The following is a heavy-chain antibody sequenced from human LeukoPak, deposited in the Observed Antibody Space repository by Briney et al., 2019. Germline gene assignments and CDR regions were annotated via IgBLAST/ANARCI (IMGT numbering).Heavy chain of an antibody. V-gene: IGHV1-8*01. D-gene: IGHD3-9*01. CDR3: ARGWFTPYYLDY. CDR2: MNPNSGNT. J-gene: IGHJ4*02. Sequence: ASVKVSCKASGYTFTSYDINWVRQATGQGLEWMGWMNPNSGNTGYAQKFQGRVTMTRNTSISTAYMELSSLRSEDTAVYYCARGWFTPYYLDYWGQGTLVTVSS. CDR1: GYTFTSYD.